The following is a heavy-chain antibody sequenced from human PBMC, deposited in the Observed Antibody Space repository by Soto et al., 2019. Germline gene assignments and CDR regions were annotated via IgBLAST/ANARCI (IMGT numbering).Heavy chain of an antibody. Sequence: ASVKVSCKASGYTFTSYDISWVRQAPGQGLEWMGWICTYNGNTNYAQKLQGRVTMTTDTSTSTAYMELRSLRSDDTAVYYCARGFRVAATRWWFDPWGQGTLVTVSS. D-gene: IGHD2-15*01. CDR1: GYTFTSYD. V-gene: IGHV1-18*01. CDR2: ICTYNGNT. CDR3: ARGFRVAATRWWFDP. J-gene: IGHJ5*02.